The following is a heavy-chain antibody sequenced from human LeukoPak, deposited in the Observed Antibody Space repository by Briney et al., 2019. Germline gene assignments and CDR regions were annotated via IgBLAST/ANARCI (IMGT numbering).Heavy chain of an antibody. J-gene: IGHJ4*02. CDR1: GFTFSSYS. V-gene: IGHV3-21*01. Sequence: GGSLRLSCAASGFTFSSYSMNWVRQAPGKGLEWVSSISSSSSYIYYADSVKGRFTISRDNAKNSLYLQMNSLRAEDTAVYYCARDKWSHYYDSSGYYSDYWGQGTLVTVSS. CDR2: ISSSSSYI. CDR3: ARDKWSHYYDSSGYYSDY. D-gene: IGHD3-22*01.